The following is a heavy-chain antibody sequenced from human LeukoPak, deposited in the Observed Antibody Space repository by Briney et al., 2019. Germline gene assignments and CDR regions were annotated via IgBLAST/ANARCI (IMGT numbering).Heavy chain of an antibody. CDR2: IYYSGST. J-gene: IGHJ6*03. Sequence: SETLSLTCTVSGGSISSYYWSWIRQPPGKGLEWIGYIYYSGSTNYNPSLKSRVTISVDTSKNQFSLKLSSVTAADTAVYYCARDRVGYMDVWGKGTTVTISS. D-gene: IGHD2-2*01. CDR3: ARDRVGYMDV. CDR1: GGSISSYY. V-gene: IGHV4-59*01.